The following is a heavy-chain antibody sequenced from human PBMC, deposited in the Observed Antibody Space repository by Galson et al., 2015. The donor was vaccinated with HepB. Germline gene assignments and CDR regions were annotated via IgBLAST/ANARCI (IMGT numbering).Heavy chain of an antibody. V-gene: IGHV3-30-3*01. J-gene: IGHJ4*02. D-gene: IGHD6-13*01. CDR3: ARDSRIAAAGPPTRRPLHY. Sequence: SLRLSCAASGFTFTTYAMHWVRQAPGKGLEWVAVISYDGSNKYYADSVKGRFTISRDNSKNTPYLQMNSLRAEDTAVYYCARDSRIAAAGPPTRRPLHYWGKGTLVTVSP. CDR2: ISYDGSNK. CDR1: GFTFTTYA.